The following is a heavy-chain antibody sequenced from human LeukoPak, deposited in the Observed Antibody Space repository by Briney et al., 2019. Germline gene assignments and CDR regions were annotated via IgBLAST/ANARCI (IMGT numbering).Heavy chain of an antibody. CDR3: ARGLGEEVPAAPVYYMDV. V-gene: IGHV4-34*01. Sequence: SETLSLTCTVSGGYIGSYYWSWIRQPPGKGLEWIGEINHSGSTNYNPSLKSRVTISVDTSKNQFSLKLSSVTAADTAVYYCARGLGEEVPAAPVYYMDVWGKGTTVTVSS. CDR2: INHSGST. J-gene: IGHJ6*03. CDR1: GGYIGSYY. D-gene: IGHD2-2*01.